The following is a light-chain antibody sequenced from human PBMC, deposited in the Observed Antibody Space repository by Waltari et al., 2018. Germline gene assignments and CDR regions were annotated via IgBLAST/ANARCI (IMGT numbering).Light chain of an antibody. CDR1: SNTVGNQG. CDR2: RDN. Sequence: QAGLTQPPSVSKGLRQTATPTCTGNSNTVGNQGAAWLQQHQGHPPKLLSYRDNSRPSGISERLSASRSGDTASLTITGLQPEDEADYYCSAWDSSLNAYVFGTGTKVTVL. J-gene: IGLJ1*01. V-gene: IGLV10-54*01. CDR3: SAWDSSLNAYV.